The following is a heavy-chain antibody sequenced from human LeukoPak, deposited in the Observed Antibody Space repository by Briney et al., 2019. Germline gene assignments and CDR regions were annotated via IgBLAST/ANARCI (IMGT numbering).Heavy chain of an antibody. CDR3: ARDRPYFGGCSGGSCYYYGMDV. CDR2: IYYSGST. V-gene: IGHV4-61*01. CDR1: GGSVSSGNSY. J-gene: IGHJ6*02. D-gene: IGHD2-15*01. Sequence: PSETLSLTCTVSGGSVSSGNSYWSWIRQPPGKGLEWIGYIYYSGSTNYNPSLKSRVTISVDTSKNQFSLKLSSVTAADTAVYYCARDRPYFGGCSGGSCYYYGMDVWGQGTTVTVSS.